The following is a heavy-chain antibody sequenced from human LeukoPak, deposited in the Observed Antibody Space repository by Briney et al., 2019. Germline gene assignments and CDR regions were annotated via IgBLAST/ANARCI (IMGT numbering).Heavy chain of an antibody. J-gene: IGHJ4*02. CDR2: IIPIFGTA. V-gene: IGHV1-69*13. Sequence: ASVKVSCKASRGTFSSYAISWVRQAPGQGLEWMGGIIPIFGTANYAQRFQGRVTITADESTSTAYMELSSLRSEDTAVYYCARGTVTTYYFDYWGQGTLVTVSS. D-gene: IGHD4-17*01. CDR1: RGTFSSYA. CDR3: ARGTVTTYYFDY.